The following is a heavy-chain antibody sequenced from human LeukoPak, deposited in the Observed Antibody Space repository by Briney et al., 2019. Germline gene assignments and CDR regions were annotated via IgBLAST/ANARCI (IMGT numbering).Heavy chain of an antibody. J-gene: IGHJ4*02. Sequence: PSEALSLTCAVYGGSSSGYYWSWIRQPPGKGLEWIGEINHSGSTSYNPSLKSRVTISVDTSKNQFSLKLSSVTAADTAVYYCARTLTACFDYRGQGTLVTVSS. CDR2: INHSGST. CDR3: ARTLTACFDY. CDR1: GGSSSGYY. D-gene: IGHD3-9*01. V-gene: IGHV4-34*01.